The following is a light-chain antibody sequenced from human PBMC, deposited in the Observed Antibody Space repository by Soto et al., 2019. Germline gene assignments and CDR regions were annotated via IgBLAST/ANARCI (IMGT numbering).Light chain of an antibody. V-gene: IGKV1-39*01. CDR2: AAS. CDR1: QNITNY. Sequence: DIQMTQSPSSLSASVGDRVTIICRASQNITNYLNWYQQKPGKAPKLLIFAASSLQSGVPSRFSGSGSGTDFALAISSLQPEDFATYYCQQSYTTPILSFGRGTKVEIK. CDR3: QQSYTTPILS. J-gene: IGKJ4*01.